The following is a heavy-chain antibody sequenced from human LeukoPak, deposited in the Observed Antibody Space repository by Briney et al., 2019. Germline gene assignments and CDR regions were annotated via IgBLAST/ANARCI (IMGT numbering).Heavy chain of an antibody. J-gene: IGHJ4*02. D-gene: IGHD2-2*02. Sequence: GGSLRLSCAASGFTFSSYGMHWVRQAPGKGLEWVAFIRYDGSNKYYADSVKGRFTISRDNSKNTLYLQMNSLRAEDTAVYYCAKGDIVVVPAAIPWDYWGQGTLVTVSS. CDR2: IRYDGSNK. V-gene: IGHV3-30*02. CDR3: AKGDIVVVPAAIPWDY. CDR1: GFTFSSYG.